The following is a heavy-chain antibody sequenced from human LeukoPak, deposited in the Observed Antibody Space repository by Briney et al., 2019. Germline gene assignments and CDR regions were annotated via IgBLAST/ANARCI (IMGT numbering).Heavy chain of an antibody. CDR3: ASHHYGDFSFDY. D-gene: IGHD4-17*01. V-gene: IGHV3-48*03. CDR2: ISSSGSTI. J-gene: IGHJ4*02. Sequence: QPGGSLRLSCAASGFTFSSYEMNWDRQAPGKGLEWVSYISSSGSTIYYADSVKGRFTISRDNAKNSLYLQMNSLRAEDTAVYYCASHHYGDFSFDYWGQGTLVTVSS. CDR1: GFTFSSYE.